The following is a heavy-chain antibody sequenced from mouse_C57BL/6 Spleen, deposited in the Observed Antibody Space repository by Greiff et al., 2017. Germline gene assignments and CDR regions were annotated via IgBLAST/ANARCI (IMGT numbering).Heavy chain of an antibody. CDR2: IYPGDGDT. Sequence: QVQLQQSGPELVKPGASVKISCKASGYAFSSSWMNWVKQRPGKGLEWIGRIYPGDGDTNYNGKFKGKATLTADKSSSTAYMQLSSLTSADSAVYFCAREDWDGYYFDYWGQGTALTVSS. CDR1: GYAFSSSW. D-gene: IGHD4-1*01. CDR3: AREDWDGYYFDY. V-gene: IGHV1-82*01. J-gene: IGHJ2*01.